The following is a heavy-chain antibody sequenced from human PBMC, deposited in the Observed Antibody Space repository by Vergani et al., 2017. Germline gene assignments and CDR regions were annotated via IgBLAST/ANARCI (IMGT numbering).Heavy chain of an antibody. CDR1: GFTFSSYS. Sequence: EVQLVESGGGLVKPGGSLRLSCAASGFTFSSYSMNWVRQAPGKGLEWVSSISSSSSSIYYADTVKGRFTISRDNAKNSLYLQMTSLRAEDTAVYYCASESRGYRGVIMGETVDYWGQGTLVTVSS. J-gene: IGHJ4*02. CDR2: ISSSSSSI. V-gene: IGHV3-21*01. CDR3: ASESRGYRGVIMGETVDY. D-gene: IGHD3-10*01.